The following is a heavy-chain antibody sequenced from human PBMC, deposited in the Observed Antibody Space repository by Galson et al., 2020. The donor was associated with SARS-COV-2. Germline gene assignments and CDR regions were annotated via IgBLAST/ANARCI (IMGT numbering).Heavy chain of an antibody. Sequence: ASVKVSCKVSGYTLTELSMHWVRQAPGKGLEWMGGFDPEDGETIYAQKFQGRVTMTEDTSTDTAYMELSSLRSEDTAVYYCATAPTVTTYSYIYPRKIYYCYGMDVWGQGTTVTVSS. CDR2: FDPEDGET. CDR1: GYTLTELS. J-gene: IGHJ6*02. V-gene: IGHV1-24*01. D-gene: IGHD4-17*01. CDR3: ATAPTVTTYSYIYPRKIYYCYGMDV.